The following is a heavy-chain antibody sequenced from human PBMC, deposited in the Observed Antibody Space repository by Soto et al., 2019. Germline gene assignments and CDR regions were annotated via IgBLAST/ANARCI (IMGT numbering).Heavy chain of an antibody. V-gene: IGHV1-69*13. CDR3: ARRSPRVRGEGGYYYGMDV. CDR1: GGTFSSYA. CDR2: IIPIFGTA. Sequence: SVKVSCKASGGTFSSYAISWVRQAPGQGLEWMGGIIPIFGTANYAQKFQGRVTITADESTSTACMELSSLRSEDTAVYSCARRSPRVRGEGGYYYGMDVWGQGTTVTVSS. D-gene: IGHD3-10*01. J-gene: IGHJ6*01.